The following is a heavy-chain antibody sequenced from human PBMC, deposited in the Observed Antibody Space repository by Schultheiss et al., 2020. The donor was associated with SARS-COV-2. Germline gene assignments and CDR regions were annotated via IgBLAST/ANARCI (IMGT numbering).Heavy chain of an antibody. Sequence: GGSLRLSCAASGFTFSSYAMSWVRQAPGKGLEWVSAISGSGGSTYYADSVKGRFTISRDNSKNTLYLQMNSLRADDTAVYYCARGGPRAVAPMDVWGQGTTVTVSS. V-gene: IGHV3-23*01. CDR3: ARGGPRAVAPMDV. CDR1: GFTFSSYA. D-gene: IGHD6-19*01. J-gene: IGHJ6*02. CDR2: ISGSGGST.